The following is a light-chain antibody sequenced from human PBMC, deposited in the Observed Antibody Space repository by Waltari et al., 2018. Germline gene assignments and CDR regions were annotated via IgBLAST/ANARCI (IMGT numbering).Light chain of an antibody. CDR3: QSYDSSLSGWV. Sequence: QSVLTQPPSVSGAPGQRVTISCTGSTSTIGAGYDVPWYQHLPGTAPKLLIYGTSNRPSGVPDRFSGSKSGTSASLAITGLQAEDEADYYCQSYDSSLSGWVFGGGTKLTVL. CDR2: GTS. CDR1: TSTIGAGYD. J-gene: IGLJ2*01. V-gene: IGLV1-40*01.